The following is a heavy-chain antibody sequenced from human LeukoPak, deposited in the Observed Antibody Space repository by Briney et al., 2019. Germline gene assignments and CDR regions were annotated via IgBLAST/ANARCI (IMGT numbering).Heavy chain of an antibody. D-gene: IGHD6-19*01. CDR1: GYTFTGYY. J-gene: IGHJ4*02. Sequence: ASVKVSCKASGYTFTGYYIHWVRQAPGQGLEWMGWINPNSGGTNYAQHSLGRVAMIRDTSITTVYMELSSLRSNDTAVYYCARETMYRSGWYHHWGQGTLVTVSS. CDR2: INPNSGGT. CDR3: ARETMYRSGWYHH. V-gene: IGHV1-2*02.